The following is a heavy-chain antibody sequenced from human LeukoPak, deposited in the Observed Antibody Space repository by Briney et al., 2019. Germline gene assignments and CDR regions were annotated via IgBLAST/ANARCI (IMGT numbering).Heavy chain of an antibody. J-gene: IGHJ6*03. CDR1: GGSIISGPYY. D-gene: IGHD2-2*01. CDR2: ISSSGST. Sequence: SETLSLTCTVSGGSIISGPYYWSWLRLPAGKGLEWMGQISSSGSTNYNPSLKSRVTISVDTSKNQFSLKLSSVTAADTAVYYCARLKEEYQLLGVGRPYYYYYMDVWGKGTTVTISS. V-gene: IGHV4-61*09. CDR3: ARLKEEYQLLGVGRPYYYYYMDV.